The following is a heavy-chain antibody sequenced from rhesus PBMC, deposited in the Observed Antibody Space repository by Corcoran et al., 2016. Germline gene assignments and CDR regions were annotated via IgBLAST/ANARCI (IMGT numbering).Heavy chain of an antibody. CDR3: ARDVDDYGSSPVFDY. V-gene: IGHV4-173*01. Sequence: QLQLQESGPGLVKPSETLSLTCAVSGGSISSNYWSWIRQPPGKGLEWIGRISGRSGNTDYNPSRKSRVTISTDTSKNQFSLKLSSVTAADTAVYYCARDVDDYGSSPVFDYWGQGVLVTVSS. D-gene: IGHD4-29*01. CDR2: ISGRSGNT. CDR1: GGSISSNY. J-gene: IGHJ4*01.